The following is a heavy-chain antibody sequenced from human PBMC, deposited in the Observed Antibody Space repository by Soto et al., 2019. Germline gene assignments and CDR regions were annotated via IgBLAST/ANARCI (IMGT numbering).Heavy chain of an antibody. CDR1: GFSFSSYE. J-gene: IGHJ6*02. D-gene: IGHD3-3*01. CDR2: ISSGSSTI. CDR3: ARNGTTLSGAESVYYYYAIDV. V-gene: IGHV3-48*03. Sequence: PVGSLRLSCAASGFSFSSYEMKWVRQAPGKGLEWLSYISSGSSTIYYADSVKGRFTIARDNAKNSLYLDMKSLRAEDTAIYYCARNGTTLSGAESVYYYYAIDVWGQGTTVTVSS.